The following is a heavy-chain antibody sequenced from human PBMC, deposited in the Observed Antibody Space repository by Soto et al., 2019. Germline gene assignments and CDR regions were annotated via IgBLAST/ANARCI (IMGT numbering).Heavy chain of an antibody. J-gene: IGHJ4*02. CDR1: GGSISSGGYS. CDR3: ARVPDY. D-gene: IGHD2-2*01. Sequence: QLQLQESGSGLVKPSQTLSLTCAVSGGSISSGGYSWSWIRQPPGKGLEWIGYMYHSGSTYYNLSLKSRDTISIGRSKNLFSMKLSSVTAADTAVYYGARVPDYWGQGILVTVSS. V-gene: IGHV4-30-2*01. CDR2: MYHSGST.